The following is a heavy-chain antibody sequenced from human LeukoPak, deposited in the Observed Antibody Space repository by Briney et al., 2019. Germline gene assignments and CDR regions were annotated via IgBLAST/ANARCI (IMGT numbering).Heavy chain of an antibody. V-gene: IGHV3-33*01. CDR2: IWYDGSNK. CDR3: ARDLAYCSGGSCYPRGFDY. J-gene: IGHJ4*02. CDR1: AFTFSSYG. Sequence: PGRSLRLSCAASAFTFSSYGMHWVRQAPGKGLEWVAVIWYDGSNKYYADSVKGRFTISKDNSKNTLYLQMNSLRAEDTAVYYCARDLAYCSGGSCYPRGFDYWGQGTLVTVSS. D-gene: IGHD2-15*01.